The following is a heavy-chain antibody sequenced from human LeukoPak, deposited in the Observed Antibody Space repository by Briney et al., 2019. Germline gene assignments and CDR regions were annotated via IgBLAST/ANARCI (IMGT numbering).Heavy chain of an antibody. CDR3: ARDRRGLLWFGELSGDFDY. V-gene: IGHV1-69*04. D-gene: IGHD3-10*01. CDR2: IIPILGIA. J-gene: IGHJ4*02. CDR1: GGTFSSYA. Sequence: ASVKVSCKASGGTFSSYAISWVRQAPGQGLEWMGRIIPILGIANYAQKFQGRVTITRDTSASTAYMELSSLRSEDTAVYYCARDRRGLLWFGELSGDFDYWGQGTLVTVSS.